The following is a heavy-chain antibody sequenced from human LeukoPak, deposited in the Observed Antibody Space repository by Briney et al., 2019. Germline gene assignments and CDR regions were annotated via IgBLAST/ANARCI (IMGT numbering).Heavy chain of an antibody. Sequence: SETLSLTCTVSGGSISSYYWSWIRQPPGKGLEWIGYIYYSGSTNYNPSLKSRVTISVDTSKNQFSLKLSSVTAADTAVYYCARHRDYYDNIDYWGQGTLVTVSS. CDR3: ARHRDYYDNIDY. V-gene: IGHV4-59*08. J-gene: IGHJ4*02. CDR1: GGSISSYY. D-gene: IGHD3-22*01. CDR2: IYYSGST.